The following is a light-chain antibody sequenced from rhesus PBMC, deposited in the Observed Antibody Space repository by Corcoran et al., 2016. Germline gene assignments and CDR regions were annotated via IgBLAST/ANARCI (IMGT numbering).Light chain of an antibody. V-gene: IGKV3-42*01. CDR1: QSVSSN. CDR2: GAS. CDR3: QQFTNWPLT. J-gene: IGKJ4*01. Sequence: EIVMTQSPATLSLSPGERATLSCRASQSVSSNLAWYQQKPGQAPSLLIYGASNRATGIPKRFSGSGSGTDFTINISSLEPEDVAVYYCQQFTNWPLTFGGGTKVEIK.